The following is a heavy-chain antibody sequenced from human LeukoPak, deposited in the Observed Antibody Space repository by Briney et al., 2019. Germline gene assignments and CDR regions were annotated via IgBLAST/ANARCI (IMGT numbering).Heavy chain of an antibody. CDR3: ARVSGSSWAYDY. CDR1: GGSISSSNW. CDR2: IYNSGST. D-gene: IGHD6-13*01. Sequence: SETLSLTCAVSGGSISSSNWWSWVRPPPGKGLGWIGEIYNSGSTNYNPSLKSRVTISVAKSKNQFSLKLSSATTADTAVYYSARVSGSSWAYDYWGQGTLVTVPS. V-gene: IGHV4-4*02. J-gene: IGHJ4*02.